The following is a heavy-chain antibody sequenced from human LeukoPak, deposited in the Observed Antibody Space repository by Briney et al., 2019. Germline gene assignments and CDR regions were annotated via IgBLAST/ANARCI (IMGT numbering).Heavy chain of an antibody. D-gene: IGHD6-13*01. V-gene: IGHV4-4*07. J-gene: IGHJ6*03. CDR1: GGSISSYY. Sequence: SETLSLTCTVSGGSISSYYWSWIRQPAGKGLEWIGRIYTSGSTNYNPSLKSRVTMSVDTSRNQFSLKLSSVTAADTAVYYCARDHLDKTRYSRDYYMDVWGKGTTVTVSS. CDR3: ARDHLDKTRYSRDYYMDV. CDR2: IYTSGST.